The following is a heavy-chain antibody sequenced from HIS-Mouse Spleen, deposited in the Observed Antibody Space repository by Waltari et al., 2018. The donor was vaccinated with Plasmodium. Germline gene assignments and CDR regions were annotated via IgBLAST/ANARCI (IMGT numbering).Heavy chain of an antibody. D-gene: IGHD6-19*01. J-gene: IGHJ4*02. V-gene: IGHV4-34*01. CDR3: ARGPGYSSGWYYFDY. Sequence: QVQLQQWGAGLLKPSETLSLTYAVYGGSFSGYFWSWIRQPPGKGREWIGEINHSGSTNYNPSLKSRVTISVDTSKNQFSLKLSSVTAADTAVYYCARGPGYSSGWYYFDYWGQGTLVTVSS. CDR1: GGSFSGYF. CDR2: INHSGST.